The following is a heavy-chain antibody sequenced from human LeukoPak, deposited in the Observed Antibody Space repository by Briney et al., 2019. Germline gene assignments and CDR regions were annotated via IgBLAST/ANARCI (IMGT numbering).Heavy chain of an antibody. CDR2: INHSGST. J-gene: IGHJ3*02. V-gene: IGHV4-34*01. CDR1: SGSFSGYY. CDR3: ARRTPLSGITMVRGSPGAFDI. Sequence: SETLSLTCAVYSGSFSGYYWIWIRQPPGQGLVGIGEINHSGSTNYNPSLKSRVTISVDTSKNQFSLKLSSVTAADTAVYYCARRTPLSGITMVRGSPGAFDIWGQGTMVTVSS. D-gene: IGHD3-10*01.